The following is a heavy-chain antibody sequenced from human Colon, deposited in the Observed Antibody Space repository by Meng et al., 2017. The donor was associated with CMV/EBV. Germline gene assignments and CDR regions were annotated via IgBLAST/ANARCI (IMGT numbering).Heavy chain of an antibody. J-gene: IGHJ4*02. Sequence: GESLKISCAASGFTVSSKFMSWVRQAPGKGLEWVSVVYSSGSTYYADSVKGRFTVSRDNAKNSLYLQMNSLRAEDTAVYYCARGGGGFDYWGQGTLVTVSS. CDR2: VYSSGST. D-gene: IGHD3-10*01. V-gene: IGHV3-53*01. CDR3: ARGGGGFDY. CDR1: GFTVSSKF.